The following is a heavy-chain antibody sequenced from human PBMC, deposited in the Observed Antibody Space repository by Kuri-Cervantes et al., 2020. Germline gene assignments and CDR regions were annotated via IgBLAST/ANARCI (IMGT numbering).Heavy chain of an antibody. CDR1: GFSLSTSGMR. D-gene: IGHD6-19*01. J-gene: IGHJ4*02. CDR2: INHSGST. V-gene: IGHV4-39*01. CDR3: ARRVAGSSADQ. Sequence: SGPTLVKPTQTLTLTCTFSGFSLSTSGMRVSWIRQPPGKGLEWIGEINHSGSTNYNPSLKSRVTISVDTSKNQFSLTLNSVTAADTALYYCARRVAGSSADQWGQGTLVTVSS.